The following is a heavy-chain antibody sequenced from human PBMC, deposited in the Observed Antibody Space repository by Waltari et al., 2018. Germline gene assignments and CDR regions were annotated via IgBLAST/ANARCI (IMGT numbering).Heavy chain of an antibody. D-gene: IGHD2-15*01. CDR1: GDSMNYW. CDR3: ARDRGRGLYLDT. CDR2: VLGSGRT. J-gene: IGHJ4*02. V-gene: IGHV4-4*02. Sequence: QLQLQASDPGLVKPSGTLSLICAVSGDSMNYWWSWVRQPPGKGLEWIGQVLGSGRTNYNPSFASRVTISLDTSTHQFALKMTSATAADTALYYCARDRGRGLYLDTWGQGILVTVSP.